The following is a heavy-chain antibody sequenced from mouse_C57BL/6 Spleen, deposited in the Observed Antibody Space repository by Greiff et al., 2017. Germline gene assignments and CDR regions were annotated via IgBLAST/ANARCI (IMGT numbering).Heavy chain of an antibody. Sequence: ESGAELMKPGASVKLSCKATGYTFPGYWIEWVKQRPGHGLEWIGEIFPGSGCTNYNEKFKGKATFTADTSSNTAYMQLSSLTTEDSAIYYCARDPQGYFDVWGTGTTVTVSS. CDR2: IFPGSGCT. D-gene: IGHD3-2*02. CDR3: ARDPQGYFDV. V-gene: IGHV1-9*01. J-gene: IGHJ1*03. CDR1: GYTFPGYW.